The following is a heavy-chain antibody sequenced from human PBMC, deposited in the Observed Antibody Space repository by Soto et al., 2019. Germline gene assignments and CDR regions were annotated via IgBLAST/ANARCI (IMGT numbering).Heavy chain of an antibody. CDR1: GGSIRSYY. CDR2: IYYSGST. J-gene: IGHJ4*02. Sequence: QVQLQESGPGLVKPSETLSLTCTVSGGSIRSYYWRWIRQPPGKGLEWIGYIYYSGSTNYNPSLKSRVTISVDTSKNQFSLKLSSVTAADTAVYYCARTYGSGSYSTFDFWGQGTLVTVSS. D-gene: IGHD3-10*01. V-gene: IGHV4-59*08. CDR3: ARTYGSGSYSTFDF.